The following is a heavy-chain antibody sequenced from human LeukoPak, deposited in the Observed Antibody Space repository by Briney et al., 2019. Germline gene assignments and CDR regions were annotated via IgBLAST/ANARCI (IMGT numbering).Heavy chain of an antibody. Sequence: SVKVSCKASVGTFSSYAISWARQAPGQGLEWMGRIIPILGIANYAQKFQGRVTITADKSTSTAYMELSSLRSEDTAVYYCARTSVGSDAYYYYGMDVWGQGTTVTVFS. J-gene: IGHJ6*02. CDR3: ARTSVGSDAYYYYGMDV. D-gene: IGHD6-19*01. V-gene: IGHV1-69*04. CDR2: IIPILGIA. CDR1: VGTFSSYA.